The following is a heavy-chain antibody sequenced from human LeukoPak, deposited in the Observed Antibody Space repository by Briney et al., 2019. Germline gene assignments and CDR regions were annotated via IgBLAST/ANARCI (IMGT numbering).Heavy chain of an antibody. Sequence: APVKVSCKASGYTFTSYAMNWVRQAPGQGLEWMGWINTNTGNPTYAQGFTGRFVFSLDTSVSTAYLQISSLKAEDTAVYYCARLGPYYDFWSGYYTRFGWFDPWGQGTLVTVSS. CDR2: INTNTGNP. D-gene: IGHD3-3*01. V-gene: IGHV7-4-1*02. J-gene: IGHJ5*02. CDR1: GYTFTSYA. CDR3: ARLGPYYDFWSGYYTRFGWFDP.